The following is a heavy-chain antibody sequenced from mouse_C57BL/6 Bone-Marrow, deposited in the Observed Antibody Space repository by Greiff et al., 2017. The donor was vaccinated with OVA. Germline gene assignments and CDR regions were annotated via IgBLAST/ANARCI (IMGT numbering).Heavy chain of an antibody. Sequence: VQLQESGPGLVQPSQSLSITCTVSGFSLTSYGVHWVRQSPGKGLEWLGVIWRGGSTDYNAAFMSRLSITKDNSKSQVFFKMNSLQADDTAIYDCAKKKGLRRDYYAMDYWGQGTSVTVSS. CDR1: GFSLTSYG. J-gene: IGHJ4*01. D-gene: IGHD2-12*01. CDR2: IWRGGST. V-gene: IGHV2-5*01. CDR3: AKKKGLRRDYYAMDY.